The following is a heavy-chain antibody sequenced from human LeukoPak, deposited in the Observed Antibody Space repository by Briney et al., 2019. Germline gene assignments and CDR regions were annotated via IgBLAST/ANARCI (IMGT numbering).Heavy chain of an antibody. V-gene: IGHV3-23*01. CDR3: AYSSSWYGLPINNWGLGGMDV. Sequence: HPGGSLRLSCAASGFTFDNYAMSWVRQAPGKGLEWVSGISGISGNTYYADSVKGRFTISRDNSKNTLYLQMNSLRPEDTAVYYSAYSSSWYGLPINNWGLGGMDVWGQGTTVTVSS. CDR2: ISGISGNT. D-gene: IGHD6-13*01. CDR1: GFTFDNYA. J-gene: IGHJ6*02.